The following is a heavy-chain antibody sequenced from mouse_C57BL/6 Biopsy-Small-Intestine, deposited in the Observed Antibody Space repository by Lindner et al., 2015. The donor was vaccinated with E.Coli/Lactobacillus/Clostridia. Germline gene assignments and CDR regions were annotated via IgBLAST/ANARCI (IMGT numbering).Heavy chain of an antibody. V-gene: IGHV1-4*01. Sequence: SVKVSCKASGYTFASYTMHWVRQAPGERLEWLGWVNGGNGKTKYSPKFSHRVTLSVDTSATTAHMEVSSLTSEDTAVYYCAREGWELRIDFWGQGTLVTVSS. CDR1: GYTFASYT. J-gene: IGHJ4*01. D-gene: IGHD1-1*02. CDR3: AREGWELRIDF. CDR2: VNGGNGKT.